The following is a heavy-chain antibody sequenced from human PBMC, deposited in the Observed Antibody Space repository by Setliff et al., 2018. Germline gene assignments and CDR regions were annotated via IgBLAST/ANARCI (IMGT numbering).Heavy chain of an antibody. CDR1: GDSISRAYFY. J-gene: IGHJ6*03. Sequence: SETLSLTCTVSGDSISRAYFYWSWIRQSAGKGLECLGRIYHSGSTNYNPSLKSRLTISLDTSKNQFSLGLNSVTAADTAVYFCARMSGFQYMDVWGKGTTVTVSS. CDR3: ARMSGFQYMDV. D-gene: IGHD3-3*01. CDR2: IYHSGST. V-gene: IGHV4-61*02.